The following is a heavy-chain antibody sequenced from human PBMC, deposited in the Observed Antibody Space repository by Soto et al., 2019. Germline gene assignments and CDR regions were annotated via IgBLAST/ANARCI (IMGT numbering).Heavy chain of an antibody. CDR2: IYYSGST. D-gene: IGHD3-22*01. Sequence: SETLSLTCTVSGGSISSGDYYWSWIRQPPGKGLEWIGYIYYSGSTYYNPSLKSRVTISVDTSKNQFSLKLSSVTAADTAVYYCARPYYDSSGYLVAYYFDYWGQGTLVTVSS. CDR1: GGSISSGDYY. J-gene: IGHJ4*02. CDR3: ARPYYDSSGYLVAYYFDY. V-gene: IGHV4-30-4*01.